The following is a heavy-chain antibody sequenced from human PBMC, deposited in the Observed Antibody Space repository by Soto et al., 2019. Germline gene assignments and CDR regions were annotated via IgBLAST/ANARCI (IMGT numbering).Heavy chain of an antibody. CDR3: AKDKDWSWVYGMDV. V-gene: IGHV3-23*01. CDR1: GFTFSSYA. D-gene: IGHD3-3*01. CDR2: INGGSTT. Sequence: EVQLLESGGGLVQPGGSLRLSCAASGFTFSSYAMSWVRQAPGKGLEWVTAINGGSTTYYADSVKGRFTISKDNSKNTLYLQMNSLRAEDTAVYYCAKDKDWSWVYGMDVWGQGTTVTVSS. J-gene: IGHJ6*02.